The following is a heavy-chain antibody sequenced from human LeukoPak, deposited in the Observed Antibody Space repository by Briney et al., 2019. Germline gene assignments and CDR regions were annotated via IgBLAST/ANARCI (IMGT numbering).Heavy chain of an antibody. V-gene: IGHV3-74*01. CDR2: INGDGSST. J-gene: IGHJ4*02. CDR1: GFTFSRNW. CDR3: SGAYYHPTGD. D-gene: IGHD1-26*01. Sequence: GGSLRFSCEASGFTFSRNWRHWVRQAPGKGLVSVSRINGDGSSTSYADSVKGRFTVSRDNAKNKLYLQMNSLSAEDTAVYYCSGAYYHPTGDWGQGTLVTVSS.